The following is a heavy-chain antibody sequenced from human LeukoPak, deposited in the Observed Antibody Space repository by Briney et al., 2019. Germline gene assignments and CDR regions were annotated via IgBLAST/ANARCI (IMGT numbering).Heavy chain of an antibody. J-gene: IGHJ4*02. D-gene: IGHD5-18*01. CDR1: GYTFTSYY. V-gene: IGHV1-46*01. Sequence: ASVKVSRKASGYTFTSYYMHWVRQAPGQGLEWMGIINPSGGSTSYAQKFQGRVTMTRDMSTSTVYMELSSLRSEDTAVYYCARGSPWAALVYWGQGTLVTVSS. CDR3: ARGSPWAALVY. CDR2: INPSGGST.